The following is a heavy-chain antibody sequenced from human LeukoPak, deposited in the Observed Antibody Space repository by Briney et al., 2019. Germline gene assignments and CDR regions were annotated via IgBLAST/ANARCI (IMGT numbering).Heavy chain of an antibody. Sequence: PSETLSLTCTVSGGSISSSSYYWGWIRQPPGKGLEWIGSIYYSGSTYYNPSLKSRITISHDTSKNQFSLKVNSVTAADTAAYYCTREEGGTTVDYWGQGTLVTVSS. V-gene: IGHV4-39*07. D-gene: IGHD1-1*01. J-gene: IGHJ4*02. CDR3: TREEGGTTVDY. CDR1: GGSISSSSYY. CDR2: IYYSGST.